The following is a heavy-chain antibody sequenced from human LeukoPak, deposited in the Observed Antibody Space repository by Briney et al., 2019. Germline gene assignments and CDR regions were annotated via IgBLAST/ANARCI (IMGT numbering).Heavy chain of an antibody. V-gene: IGHV1-46*01. J-gene: IGHJ6*02. CDR3: ANSGWDYYYGMDV. Sequence: ASVKVSCKAPGYTFTSYYMHWVRHALGQGLEWMGIINPSGGSTSYAQKFQGRVTMTRDTSTSTVYMELSSLRSEDTAVYYCANSGWDYYYGMDVWGQGTTVTVSS. CDR2: INPSGGST. CDR1: GYTFTSYY. D-gene: IGHD6-19*01.